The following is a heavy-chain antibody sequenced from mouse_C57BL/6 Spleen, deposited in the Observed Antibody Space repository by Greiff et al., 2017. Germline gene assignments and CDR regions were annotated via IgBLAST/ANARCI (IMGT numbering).Heavy chain of an antibody. CDR3: ARHETTVVDWYVDV. Sequence: EVKLVESGGDLVKPGGSLKLSCAASGFTFRSYGMSWVRQTPDKRLGWVATISSGGSYTYYPDSVKGRLTISRKNAKNTLYLQMSSLKAEDTAMYYCARHETTVVDWYVDVWGTGTTVTVAS. CDR1: GFTFRSYG. D-gene: IGHD1-1*01. V-gene: IGHV5-6*01. J-gene: IGHJ1*03. CDR2: ISSGGSYT.